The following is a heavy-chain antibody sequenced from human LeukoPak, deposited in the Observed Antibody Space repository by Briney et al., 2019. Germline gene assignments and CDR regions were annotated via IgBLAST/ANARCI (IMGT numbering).Heavy chain of an antibody. CDR2: IYYSGST. D-gene: IGHD1-1*01. Sequence: TASETLSLTCTVSGGSISSSSYYWGWIRQPPGKGLEWIGSIYYSGSTNYNPSLKSRVTISVDTSKNQFSLKLSSVTAADTAVYYCARVRRLQYGMDVWGQGTTVTVSS. CDR3: ARVRRLQYGMDV. J-gene: IGHJ6*02. V-gene: IGHV4-39*07. CDR1: GGSISSSSYY.